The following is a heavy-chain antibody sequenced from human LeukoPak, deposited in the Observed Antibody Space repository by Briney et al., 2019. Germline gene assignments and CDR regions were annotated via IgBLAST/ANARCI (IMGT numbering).Heavy chain of an antibody. D-gene: IGHD6-13*01. CDR3: AKETHAAAGKHYFDY. CDR2: ISWNSGSI. J-gene: IGHJ4*02. Sequence: PGGSLRLSCAASGFTFDDYAMHWVRQAPGKGLEWVSGISWNSGSIGYADSVKGRFTISRDNAKNSLYLQMNSLRAEDMALYYCAKETHAAAGKHYFDYWGQRTLVTVSS. V-gene: IGHV3-9*03. CDR1: GFTFDDYA.